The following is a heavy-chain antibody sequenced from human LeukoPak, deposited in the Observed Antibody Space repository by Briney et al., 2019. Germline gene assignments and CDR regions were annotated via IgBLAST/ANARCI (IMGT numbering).Heavy chain of an antibody. CDR2: ISSSSSYI. V-gene: IGHV3-21*01. CDR3: ARDRDYDILTGPIPPDY. CDR1: GFTLSSYS. J-gene: IGHJ4*02. Sequence: GGSLRLSCAASGFTLSSYSMNWVRQAPGKGLEWVSSISSSSSYIYYADSVKGRFTISRDNAKNSLYLQMNSLRAEDTAVYYCARDRDYDILTGPIPPDYWGQGTLVTVSS. D-gene: IGHD3-9*01.